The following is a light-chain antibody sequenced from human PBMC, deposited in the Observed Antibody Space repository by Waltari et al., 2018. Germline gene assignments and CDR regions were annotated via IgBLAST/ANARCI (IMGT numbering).Light chain of an antibody. CDR2: RAS. CDR1: QSISSW. J-gene: IGKJ1*01. CDR3: QQYSAYSWT. V-gene: IGKV1-5*03. Sequence: DIQTTQPPSTLPAPVADRPPITCRASQSISSWLAWYQQKPGKAPKLLIYRASTLESGVPSRFSGSGSGTDFTLTISSLQPDDSATYYCQQYSAYSWTFGQGTKVEIK.